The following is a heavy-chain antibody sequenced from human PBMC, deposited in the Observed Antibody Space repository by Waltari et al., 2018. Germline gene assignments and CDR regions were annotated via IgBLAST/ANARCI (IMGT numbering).Heavy chain of an antibody. CDR1: GGSFSGYY. Sequence: QVQLQQWGAGLLKPSETLSLTCAVYGGSFSGYYWSWIRQPPGKGLEWIGEINHSGSTTYNPSLKSRVTISVDTSKNQFSLKLSSVTAADTAVYYCARGRRYCSSTSCYKLDYYYYYMDVWGKGTTVTISS. V-gene: IGHV4-34*01. CDR2: INHSGST. D-gene: IGHD2-2*02. J-gene: IGHJ6*03. CDR3: ARGRRYCSSTSCYKLDYYYYYMDV.